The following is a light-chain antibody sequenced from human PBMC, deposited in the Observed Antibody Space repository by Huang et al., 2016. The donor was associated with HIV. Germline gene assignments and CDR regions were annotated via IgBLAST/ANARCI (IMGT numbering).Light chain of an antibody. V-gene: IGKV3-11*01. CDR2: DAS. Sequence: EIVLTQSPATLSLSPGESATLSCRASQSVSRYLAWYQHKPGQAPRLLIYDASNRAAGIPARFSVSGSVTDFTLTISSLEPEDFAVYYCQQRTKWPPIFTFGPGTAV. CDR1: QSVSRY. CDR3: QQRTKWPPIFT. J-gene: IGKJ3*01.